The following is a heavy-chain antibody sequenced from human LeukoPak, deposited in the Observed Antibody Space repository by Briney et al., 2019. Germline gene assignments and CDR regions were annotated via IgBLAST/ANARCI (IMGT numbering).Heavy chain of an antibody. J-gene: IGHJ4*02. D-gene: IGHD3-10*01. CDR3: ARSEVVRGGGPDY. CDR2: ISYDGSNK. CDR1: GFTFSDFW. Sequence: GGSLRLSCAGSGFTFSDFWMTWVRQAPGKGLEWVAVISYDGSNKYYADSVKGRFTISRDNSKNTLYLQMNSLRAEDTAVYYCARSEVVRGGGPDYWGQGTLVTVSS. V-gene: IGHV3-30-3*01.